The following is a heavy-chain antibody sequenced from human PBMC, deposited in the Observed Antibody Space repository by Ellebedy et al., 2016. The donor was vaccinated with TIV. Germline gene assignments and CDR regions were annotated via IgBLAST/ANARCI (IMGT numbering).Heavy chain of an antibody. D-gene: IGHD1-26*01. V-gene: IGHV1-69*04. CDR1: GYTFTSYA. CDR2: IIPILGIA. CDR3: ARGMGATFDY. J-gene: IGHJ4*02. Sequence: SVKVSXXASGYTFTSYAISWVRQAPGQGLEWMGRIIPILGIANYAQKFQGRVTITADKSTSTAYMELSSLRSEDTAVYYCARGMGATFDYWGQGTLVTVSS.